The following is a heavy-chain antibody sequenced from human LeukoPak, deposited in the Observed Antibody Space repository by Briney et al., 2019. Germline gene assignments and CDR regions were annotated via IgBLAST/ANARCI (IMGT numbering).Heavy chain of an antibody. CDR1: GGSFSGYY. J-gene: IGHJ3*02. CDR2: INHSGST. CDR3: ARGTTLVNYDILTGYLDDAFDI. Sequence: ETLSLTCAVYGGSFSGYYWSWIRQPPGKGLEWIGEINHSGSTNYNPSLKSRLTISVDTSKNQFSLKLSSVTAADTAVYYCARGTTLVNYDILTGYLDDAFDIWGQGTMVTVSS. V-gene: IGHV4-34*01. D-gene: IGHD3-9*01.